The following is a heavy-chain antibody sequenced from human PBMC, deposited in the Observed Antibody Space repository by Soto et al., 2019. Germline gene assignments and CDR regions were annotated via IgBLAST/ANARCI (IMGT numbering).Heavy chain of an antibody. J-gene: IGHJ4*02. CDR1: GGTFSSCA. D-gene: IGHD3-22*01. Sequence: ASVKVSCKASGGTFSSCAISWVRQAPGQGLEWMGGIIPIFGTANYAQKFQGRVTITADKSTSTAYMELSSLRSEDTAVYYCARDLGRYDSSGYFDYWGQGTLVTVSS. V-gene: IGHV1-69*06. CDR2: IIPIFGTA. CDR3: ARDLGRYDSSGYFDY.